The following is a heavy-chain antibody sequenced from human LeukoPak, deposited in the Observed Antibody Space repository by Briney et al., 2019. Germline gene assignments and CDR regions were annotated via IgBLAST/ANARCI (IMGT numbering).Heavy chain of an antibody. V-gene: IGHV3-7*01. D-gene: IGHD2-2*02. J-gene: IGHJ4*02. CDR1: GYSFTSYW. Sequence: GESLKISCKDSGYSFTSYWIGWVRQMPGKGLEWVATIKRDGSEKYYVDSVEGRFTISRDNAKNSLYLQMNSLRAEETAVYYCAREGRELAYCSGSTCYSSGPIDSWGQGTLVTVSS. CDR2: IKRDGSEK. CDR3: AREGRELAYCSGSTCYSSGPIDS.